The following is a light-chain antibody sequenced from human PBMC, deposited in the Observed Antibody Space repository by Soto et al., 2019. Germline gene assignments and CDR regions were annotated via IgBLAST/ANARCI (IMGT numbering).Light chain of an antibody. CDR1: QSVLYSSNNKNY. CDR2: WAS. V-gene: IGKV4-1*01. Sequence: DIVMTQSPDSLAVSLGERATINCKSSQSVLYSSNNKNYLAWYQQKPGQPPKLLIYWASTRESGVPDRFSGGGSGTDFPLTISSLQAEDVAVYYCQQYYSTLFTFGPGTKVDIK. J-gene: IGKJ3*01. CDR3: QQYYSTLFT.